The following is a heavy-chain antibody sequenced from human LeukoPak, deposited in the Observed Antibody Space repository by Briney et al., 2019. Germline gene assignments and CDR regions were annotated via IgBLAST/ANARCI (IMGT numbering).Heavy chain of an antibody. CDR3: ARRGTDYCTPSSCHPNWFAP. CDR2: IDGSSSRT. V-gene: IGHV3-11*03. CDR1: GFIFSDYY. Sequence: GGSLRLSCAASGFIFSDYYMNWLRHAPGKGLEWLSYIDGSSSRTNYADSVKGRFTISRDNVKHSLYLQMNSLRAEDTAVYFCARRGTDYCTPSSCHPNWFAPWGQGTQVTVSS. D-gene: IGHD4-11*01. J-gene: IGHJ5*02.